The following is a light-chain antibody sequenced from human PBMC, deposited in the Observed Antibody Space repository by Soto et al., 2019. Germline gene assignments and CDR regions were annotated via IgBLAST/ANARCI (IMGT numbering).Light chain of an antibody. CDR1: QGIRND. J-gene: IGKJ1*01. Sequence: IRMTQSPSSLSASVGDRVTMSCRASQGIRNDLAWYQQKAGKAPKLLIFASSNLQSGVPSRFSGSGSGTDFTLTISRLQPEDFATYYCLQHYNFPWTFGQGTKVEMK. CDR2: ASS. CDR3: LQHYNFPWT. V-gene: IGKV1-6*01.